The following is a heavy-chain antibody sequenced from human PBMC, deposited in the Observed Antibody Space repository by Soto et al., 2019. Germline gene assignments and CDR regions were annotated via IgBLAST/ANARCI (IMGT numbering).Heavy chain of an antibody. CDR2: IIPILGIA. D-gene: IGHD5-18*01. V-gene: IGHV1-69*04. Sequence: ASVKVSCKASGGTFSSYTISWVRQAPGQGLEWMGRIIPILGIANYAQKFQGRVTITADKSTSTAYMELSSLRSEDTAVYYCAREVDTAMAQPDYYYYYMDVWGKGTTVTVSS. J-gene: IGHJ6*03. CDR1: GGTFSSYT. CDR3: AREVDTAMAQPDYYYYYMDV.